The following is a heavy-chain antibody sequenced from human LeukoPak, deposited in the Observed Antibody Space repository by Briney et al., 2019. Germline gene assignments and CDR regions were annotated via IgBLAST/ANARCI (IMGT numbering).Heavy chain of an antibody. D-gene: IGHD1-26*01. CDR3: ARVVVGATTPEDYYYMDV. Sequence: ASVKVSCKASGYTFTGYYMHWVRQAPGQGLEWMGIINPSGGSTSYAQKFQGRVTMTRDTSTSTVYMELSSLRSEDTAVYYCARVVVGATTPEDYYYMDVWGKGTTVTVSS. J-gene: IGHJ6*03. CDR1: GYTFTGYY. V-gene: IGHV1-46*01. CDR2: INPSGGST.